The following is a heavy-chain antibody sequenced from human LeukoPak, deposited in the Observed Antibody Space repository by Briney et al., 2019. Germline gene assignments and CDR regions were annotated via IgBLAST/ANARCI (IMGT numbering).Heavy chain of an antibody. Sequence: PGGSLRLSCAASGFTFGSYAMNWVRQAPGMGLKWVSSISDGGDTTYYADSMKGRFTISRDNSKNTLYLQMNSLRVEDTAVYFCAKELGTTNWHVMDYWGQGTLVTISS. V-gene: IGHV3-23*01. J-gene: IGHJ4*02. CDR2: ISDGGDTT. CDR3: AKELGTTNWHVMDY. CDR1: GFTFGSYA. D-gene: IGHD1-1*01.